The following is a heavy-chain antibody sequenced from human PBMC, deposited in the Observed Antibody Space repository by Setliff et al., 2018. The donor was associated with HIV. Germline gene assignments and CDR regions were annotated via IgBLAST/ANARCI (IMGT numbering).Heavy chain of an antibody. V-gene: IGHV1-2*06. CDR3: ARGANWNDGVGWFDP. Sequence: GASVKVSCKASGYTFTGYFIHWVRQAPGQGLEWMGRIIPNSAGTNYAQKFQGRVTMTRDTSISTAYMELSRLRSDDTAVYYCARGANWNDGVGWFDPWGQGTLVTVSS. D-gene: IGHD1-1*01. J-gene: IGHJ5*02. CDR2: IIPNSAGT. CDR1: GYTFTGYF.